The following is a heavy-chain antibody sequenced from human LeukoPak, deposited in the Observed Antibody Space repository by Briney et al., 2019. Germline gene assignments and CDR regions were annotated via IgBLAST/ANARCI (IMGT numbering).Heavy chain of an antibody. CDR2: IYTSGST. Sequence: SETLSLTCTVSGGSISSGRYYWSWIRQPAGKGLEWIGRIYTSGSTNYNPSLKSRVTISVDTSKNQFSLKLSSVTAADTAVYYCARRPPRHYDYGRSLGWFPWGQGTLVTVSS. J-gene: IGHJ5*02. V-gene: IGHV4-61*02. CDR1: GGSISSGRYY. D-gene: IGHD4-17*01. CDR3: ARRPPRHYDYGRSLGWFP.